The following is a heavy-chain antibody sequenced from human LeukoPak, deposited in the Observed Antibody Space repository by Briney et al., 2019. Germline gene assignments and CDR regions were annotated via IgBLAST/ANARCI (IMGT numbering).Heavy chain of an antibody. CDR2: IYYSGST. CDR3: ARGFRGYSFGGGFYFDY. Sequence: PSETLSLTCTVSGGSISSGDYYWSWIRQPPGKGLEWIGYIYYSGSTYYNPSLKSRVTISVDTSKNQFSLKLSSVTAADTAVYYCARGFRGYSFGGGFYFDYWGQGTLVTVSS. CDR1: GGSISSGDYY. J-gene: IGHJ4*02. V-gene: IGHV4-30-4*01. D-gene: IGHD5-18*01.